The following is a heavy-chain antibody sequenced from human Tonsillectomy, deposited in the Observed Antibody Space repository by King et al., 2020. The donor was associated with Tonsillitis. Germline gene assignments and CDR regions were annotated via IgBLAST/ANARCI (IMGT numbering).Heavy chain of an antibody. J-gene: IGHJ4*02. V-gene: IGHV4-39*01. CDR1: GGSIGSSGYY. CDR2: TYYVGNT. Sequence: LQLQESGPGLVKPSETLSLTCTVSGGSIGSSGYYWGWIRQPPGKGLEGIGSTYYVGNTYYNPSLKSRVTISVDTSKNQFSLKLSSVTAADTGVYYCARHPSEGATVTTYWGQGKLVTVSS. CDR3: ARHPSEGATVTTY. D-gene: IGHD4-17*01.